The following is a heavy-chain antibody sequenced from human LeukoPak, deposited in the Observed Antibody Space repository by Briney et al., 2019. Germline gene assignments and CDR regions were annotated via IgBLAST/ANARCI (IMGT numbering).Heavy chain of an antibody. CDR3: ARRNYDSSDAFDI. J-gene: IGHJ3*02. D-gene: IGHD3-22*01. Sequence: SETLSLTCTVSGGSISSYYWSWIRQPPGKGLEWIGYIYYSGSTNYNPSLKSRVTISVDTSKNQFSLKLSSVTAADTAVYYCARRNYDSSDAFDIWGQGTMVTVSS. CDR2: IYYSGST. CDR1: GGSISSYY. V-gene: IGHV4-59*08.